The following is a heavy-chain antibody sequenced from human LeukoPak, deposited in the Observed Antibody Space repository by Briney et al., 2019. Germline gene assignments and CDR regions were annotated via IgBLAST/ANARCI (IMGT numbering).Heavy chain of an antibody. V-gene: IGHV1-18*01. CDR1: GYTFTSYG. Sequence: ASVKVSCKASGYTFTSYGISWVRQTPGQGLEWMGWISAYNGNTNYAHKLQGRVTMTTDTSTSTAYMELRSLRSDDTAVYYCGRGMGLYNWNDSGFDYWGQGTLVTVSS. CDR2: ISAYNGNT. CDR3: GRGMGLYNWNDSGFDY. J-gene: IGHJ4*02. D-gene: IGHD1-1*01.